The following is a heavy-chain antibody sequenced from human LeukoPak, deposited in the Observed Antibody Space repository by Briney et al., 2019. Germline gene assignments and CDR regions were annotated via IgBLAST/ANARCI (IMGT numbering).Heavy chain of an antibody. CDR2: ISSSSSYI. D-gene: IGHD5-18*01. Sequence: NAGGSLRLSCAASGFTFSSYSMNWVRQAPGKGLEWVSSISSSSSYIYYADSVKGRFTISRDNSKNTLYLQMYSLRAEDTAVYYCARDGVRDTAMVISYWGQGTLVTVSS. J-gene: IGHJ4*02. CDR3: ARDGVRDTAMVISY. V-gene: IGHV3-21*01. CDR1: GFTFSSYS.